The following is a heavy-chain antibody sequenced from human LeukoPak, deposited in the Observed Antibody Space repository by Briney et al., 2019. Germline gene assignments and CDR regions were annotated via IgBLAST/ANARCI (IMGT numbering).Heavy chain of an antibody. J-gene: IGHJ6*02. Sequence: PSETLSLTCALYGGSFTNYYWNWIRQPPGKGLEWIGEINHSGGTNYNPSLKSRVTISVDTSKNQFSLKLTSVTAADTAVYYRARGAIFGVVIRLKRPYYYGMDVWGQGTTVTVSS. CDR2: INHSGGT. V-gene: IGHV4-34*01. CDR1: GGSFTNYY. D-gene: IGHD3-3*01. CDR3: ARGAIFGVVIRLKRPYYYGMDV.